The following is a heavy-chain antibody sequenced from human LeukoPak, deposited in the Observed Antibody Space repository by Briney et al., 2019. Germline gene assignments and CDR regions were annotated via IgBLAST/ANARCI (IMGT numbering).Heavy chain of an antibody. D-gene: IGHD6-13*01. CDR3: ARDRAAAAPPWFDP. CDR1: GYTFTSYG. CDR2: ISAHNGNT. V-gene: IGHV1-18*01. Sequence: ASVKVSRKASGYTFTSYGISWVRQAPGQGLEWMGWISAHNGNTNYAQKLQGRVTMTTDTSASTAYMELRSLRSDDTAVYYCARDRAAAAPPWFDPWGQGTLVTVSS. J-gene: IGHJ5*02.